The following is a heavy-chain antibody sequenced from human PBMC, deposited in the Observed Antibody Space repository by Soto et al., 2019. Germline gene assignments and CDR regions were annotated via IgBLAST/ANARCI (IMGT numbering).Heavy chain of an antibody. J-gene: IGHJ1*01. V-gene: IGHV4-39*02. CDR3: ARRLDGGIRGAFDI. D-gene: IGHD2-15*01. Sequence: SETLSLTCSISGCSIASSPFYWGWIRLPPGKGLEWIGTVYYRGSAYYNPSLRSRVTISVDKSRNHFSLKLTSVTAADTAVYYCARRLDGGIRGAFDIWDQGTEVTVSS. CDR2: VYYRGSA. CDR1: GCSIASSPFY.